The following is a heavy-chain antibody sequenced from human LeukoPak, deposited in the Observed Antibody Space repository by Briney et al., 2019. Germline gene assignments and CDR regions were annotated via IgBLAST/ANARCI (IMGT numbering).Heavy chain of an antibody. V-gene: IGHV4-59*01. Sequence: PSETLSLTCTVPGGSISSYYWSWIRQPPGKGLEWIGYIYYSGSTNYNPSLKSRVTISVDTSKNQFSLKLSSVTAADTAVYYCARAYGDGDYWGQGTLVTVSS. CDR2: IYYSGST. CDR1: GGSISSYY. D-gene: IGHD4-17*01. CDR3: ARAYGDGDY. J-gene: IGHJ4*02.